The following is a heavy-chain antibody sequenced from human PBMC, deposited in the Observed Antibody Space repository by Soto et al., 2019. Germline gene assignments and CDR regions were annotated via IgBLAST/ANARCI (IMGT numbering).Heavy chain of an antibody. Sequence: GGSLRLSCAASGFSFSNHGMQWVRQAPGKGLEWVAVISYDGNVKYYTDSVKGRFTVSRDNSKNTLYLQMNSLRVEDTATYYCAGALENPYFYYGLNVWGQGTTVTVSS. J-gene: IGHJ6*02. CDR2: ISYDGNVK. CDR3: AGALENPYFYYGLNV. CDR1: GFSFSNHG. D-gene: IGHD1-1*01. V-gene: IGHV3-30*03.